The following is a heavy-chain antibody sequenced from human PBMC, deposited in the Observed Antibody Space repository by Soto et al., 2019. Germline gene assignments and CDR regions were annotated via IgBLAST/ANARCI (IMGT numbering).Heavy chain of an antibody. Sequence: GASVKVSCKASGYTFTSYDIKWVRQATGQGLEWMGWMNPNSGNTGYAQKFQGRVTMTRNTSISTAYMELSSLRSEDTAVYYCARNSGFGPAIYFQHWGQGTLVTVSS. D-gene: IGHD3-10*01. V-gene: IGHV1-8*01. CDR3: ARNSGFGPAIYFQH. CDR2: MNPNSGNT. CDR1: GYTFTSYD. J-gene: IGHJ1*01.